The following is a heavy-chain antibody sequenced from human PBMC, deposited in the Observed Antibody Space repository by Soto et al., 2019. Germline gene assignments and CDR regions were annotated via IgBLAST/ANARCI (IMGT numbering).Heavy chain of an antibody. D-gene: IGHD3-22*01. J-gene: IGHJ4*02. CDR2: IIPILGIA. CDR3: ARDQYGDSYYAAY. Sequence: QVQLVQSGAEVKKPGSSVKVSCKASGGTFNSYTISWVRHGPGLGLEWMRRIIPILGIANNAQKFQGRVTITPDKSMSTAYIGLRSLRSEDTAVYYRARDQYGDSYYAAYWGQGTLVTVCS. V-gene: IGHV1-69*08. CDR1: GGTFNSYT.